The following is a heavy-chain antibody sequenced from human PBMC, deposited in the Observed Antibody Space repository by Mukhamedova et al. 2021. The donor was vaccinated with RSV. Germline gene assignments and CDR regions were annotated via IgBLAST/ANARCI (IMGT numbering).Heavy chain of an antibody. J-gene: IGHJ6*02. V-gene: IGHV4-59*01. CDR3: ARVGYYGSGSPYGHYYGMDV. D-gene: IGHD3-10*01. CDR2: IYYSGST. Sequence: IYYSGSTNYNPSLKSRVTISVDTSKNQFSLKLSSVTAADTVVYYCARVGYYGSGSPYGHYYGMDVWGQGTTVTVPS.